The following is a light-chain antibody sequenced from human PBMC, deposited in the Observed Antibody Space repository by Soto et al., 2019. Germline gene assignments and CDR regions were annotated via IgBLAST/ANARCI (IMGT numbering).Light chain of an antibody. CDR2: GAS. V-gene: IGKV3-20*01. CDR3: QQYAASPRT. Sequence: EIVLTQSPGTLSLSPRERATLSCRVSQSVANAYLAWYQHKVGQSPRLLIYGASNRAPGIPDRFSGSGSGTDFTLTISRLEPEDFAVYYCQQYAASPRTFGQGTQVEVK. CDR1: QSVANAY. J-gene: IGKJ1*01.